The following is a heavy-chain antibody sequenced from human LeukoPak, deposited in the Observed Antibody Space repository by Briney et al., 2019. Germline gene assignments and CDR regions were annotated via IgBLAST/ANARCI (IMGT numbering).Heavy chain of an antibody. V-gene: IGHV1-18*01. CDR1: GYTFTSYG. CDR2: ISAYNGNT. J-gene: IGHJ5*02. CDR3: ARRSRYYGSGTNWFDP. Sequence: ASVKVSCKASGYTFTSYGISWVRQAPGQGLEWMGWISAYNGNTNYAQKLQGRVTMTTDTSTSTAYMELRSLRSEDTAVYYCARRSRYYGSGTNWFDPWGQGTLVTVSS. D-gene: IGHD3-10*01.